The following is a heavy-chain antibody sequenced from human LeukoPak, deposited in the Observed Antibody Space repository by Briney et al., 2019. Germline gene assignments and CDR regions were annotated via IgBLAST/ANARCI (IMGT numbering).Heavy chain of an antibody. CDR1: GFTFSSYW. CDR2: INSDGSST. Sequence: GGSLRLSCAASGFTFSSYWMHWVRQAPGKGLVWVSRINSDGSSTSYADSVKGRFTISRDNSKNTLYLQMNSLRAEDTAVYYCARGAGYNYPYYFDYWGQGTLVTVSS. D-gene: IGHD5-24*01. J-gene: IGHJ4*02. V-gene: IGHV3-74*01. CDR3: ARGAGYNYPYYFDY.